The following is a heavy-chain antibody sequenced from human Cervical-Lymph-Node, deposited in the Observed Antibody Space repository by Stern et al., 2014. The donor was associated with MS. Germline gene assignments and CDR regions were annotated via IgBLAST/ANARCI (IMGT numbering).Heavy chain of an antibody. J-gene: IGHJ4*02. CDR1: GGSVSSDAYY. CDR3: GKQVRE. V-gene: IGHV4-61*08. CDR2: IYHSGGS. Sequence: QVQLVESGPGLVKPSETLSLTCTVSGGSVSSDAYYWSWIRQSPGKGLEWIGYIYHSGGSSYIPSLKCRVTMSVDTSKNQFSLRLTSVTAADTAVYYCGKQVREWGRGTLVTVSS.